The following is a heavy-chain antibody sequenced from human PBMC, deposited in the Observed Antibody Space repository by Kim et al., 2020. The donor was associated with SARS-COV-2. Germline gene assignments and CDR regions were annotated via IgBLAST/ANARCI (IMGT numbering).Heavy chain of an antibody. J-gene: IGHJ6*02. Sequence: GGSLRLSCAASGFTFSSYGMHWVRQAPGKGLEWVAVIWYDGSNKYYADSVKGRFTISRDNSKNTLYLQMNSLRAEDTAVYYCARDGDGGYPFYYGMDVWGQGTTVTVSS. CDR2: IWYDGSNK. V-gene: IGHV3-33*01. CDR1: GFTFSSYG. D-gene: IGHD3-16*02. CDR3: ARDGDGGYPFYYGMDV.